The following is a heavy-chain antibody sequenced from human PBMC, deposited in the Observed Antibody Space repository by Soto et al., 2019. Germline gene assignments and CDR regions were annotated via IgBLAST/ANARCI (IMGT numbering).Heavy chain of an antibody. J-gene: IGHJ5*02. CDR1: GGTFSSYA. CDR3: ARDLGGAIWSGYYTGMGWFDP. V-gene: IGHV1-69*06. D-gene: IGHD3-3*01. Sequence: SVKVSCKASGGTFSSYAISWVRQAPGQGLEWMGGIIPIFGTANYAQKFQGRVTITADKSTSTAYMELSSLRSEDTAVYYCARDLGGAIWSGYYTGMGWFDPWGKGTLVTVSS. CDR2: IIPIFGTA.